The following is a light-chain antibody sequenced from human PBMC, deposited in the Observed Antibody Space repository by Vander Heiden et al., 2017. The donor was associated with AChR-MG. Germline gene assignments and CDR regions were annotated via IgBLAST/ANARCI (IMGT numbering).Light chain of an antibody. J-gene: IGLJ3*02. Sequence: QPVLPQPPSASGTPGPPVTISCPGSSSNIGSNTVNWYQQLPGTAPKLLIYSNNQRPSGVPDRFSGSKSGTSASLAISGLQSEDEADYYCAAWDDSLNGRVFGGGTKLTVL. CDR3: AAWDDSLNGRV. CDR1: SSNIGSNT. V-gene: IGLV1-44*01. CDR2: SNN.